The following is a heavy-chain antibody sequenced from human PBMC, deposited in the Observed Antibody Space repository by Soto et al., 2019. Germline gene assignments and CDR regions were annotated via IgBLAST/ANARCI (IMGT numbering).Heavy chain of an antibody. Sequence: VQLVESGGGVVRPGGSLRLSCAASGFTLDDYGMSWVRQAPGKGLEWVSGINWNGGSTGYADSVKGRFTISRDNDKNSLYLQMNSLRAEDTALYYCARGRGDFWSGPTLYYFDYWGQGTLVTVSS. J-gene: IGHJ4*02. V-gene: IGHV3-20*04. CDR1: GFTLDDYG. CDR3: ARGRGDFWSGPTLYYFDY. D-gene: IGHD3-3*01. CDR2: INWNGGST.